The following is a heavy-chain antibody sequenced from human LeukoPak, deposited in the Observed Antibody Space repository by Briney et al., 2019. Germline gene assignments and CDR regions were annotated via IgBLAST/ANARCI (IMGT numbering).Heavy chain of an antibody. CDR1: GYTFTSYG. J-gene: IGHJ5*02. CDR3: ARGLLGYYDREGWFDP. Sequence: ASVKVSCKASGYTFTSYGISWVRQAPGQGLEWMGWMNPNSGNTGYAQKFQGRVTMTRNTSISTAYMELSSLRSEDTAVYYCARGLLGYYDREGWFDPWGQGTLVTVSS. D-gene: IGHD3-22*01. V-gene: IGHV1-8*02. CDR2: MNPNSGNT.